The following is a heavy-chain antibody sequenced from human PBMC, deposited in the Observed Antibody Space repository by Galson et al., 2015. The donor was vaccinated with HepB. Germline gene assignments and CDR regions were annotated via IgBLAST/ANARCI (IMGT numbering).Heavy chain of an antibody. CDR2: IYSGGST. J-gene: IGHJ6*03. Sequence: SLRLSCAASGFTVSSNYMSWVRQAPGKGLEWVSVIYSGGSTYYADSVKGRFTISRDNSKNTLYLQMNSLRAEDTAVYYCARESRYSNYGDYYYYMDVWGKGTTVTVSS. CDR3: ARESRYSNYGDYYYYMDV. CDR1: GFTVSSNY. D-gene: IGHD4-11*01. V-gene: IGHV3-53*01.